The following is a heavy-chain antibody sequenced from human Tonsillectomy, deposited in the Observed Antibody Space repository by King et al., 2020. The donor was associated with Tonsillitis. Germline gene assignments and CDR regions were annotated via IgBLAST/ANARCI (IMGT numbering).Heavy chain of an antibody. CDR1: GFTLSSHW. CDR3: ARDGEDGWDAFAI. J-gene: IGHJ3*02. V-gene: IGHV3-7*03. D-gene: IGHD3-10*01. Sequence: VQLVESGGGLVQPGGSLRLSRAASGFTLSSHWMSWVRQAPGKGLEWVATINQDGDKIYYVDSVKGRFTISRDNAKNSLYLQMNSLRAEDTAVYYCARDGEDGWDAFAIWGQGTMVTVSS. CDR2: INQDGDKI.